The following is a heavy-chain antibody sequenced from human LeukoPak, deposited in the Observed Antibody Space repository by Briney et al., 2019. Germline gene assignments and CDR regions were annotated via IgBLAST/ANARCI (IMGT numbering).Heavy chain of an antibody. D-gene: IGHD6-13*01. CDR3: ARDSGSSWYDDAFDI. V-gene: IGHV3-30*03. J-gene: IGHJ3*02. CDR2: ISYDGSDK. CDR1: GFTFSSYG. Sequence: GTSLRLSCAASGFTFSSYGMHWVRQAPGKGLEWVAIISYDGSDKYYANSVKGRFTISRDNSKNTLYLQMNSLRAEDTAVYYCARDSGSSWYDDAFDIWGQGTMVTVSS.